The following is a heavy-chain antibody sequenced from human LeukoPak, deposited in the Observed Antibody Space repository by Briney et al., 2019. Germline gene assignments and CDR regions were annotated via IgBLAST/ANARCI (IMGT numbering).Heavy chain of an antibody. CDR2: IRYDGSNK. J-gene: IGHJ4*02. CDR3: AKADVITFGGPTPDY. Sequence: GGSLRLSCAASGFTFSSYGMHWVRQAPGKGLEWVAFIRYDGSNKYYADSVKGRFTISRDNSKNTLYLQMNSLRAEDTAVYYCAKADVITFGGPTPDYWGQGTLVTVSS. D-gene: IGHD3-16*01. V-gene: IGHV3-30*02. CDR1: GFTFSSYG.